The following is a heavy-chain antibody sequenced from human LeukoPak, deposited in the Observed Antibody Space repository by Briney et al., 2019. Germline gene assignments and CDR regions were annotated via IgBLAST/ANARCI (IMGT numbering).Heavy chain of an antibody. J-gene: IGHJ6*03. Sequence: ASVKVSCKASGYTFTSYDINWVRQATGQRLEWMGWMNPNSGNTGYAQKFQGRVTMTRNTSISTAYMELGSLRSEDTAVYYCARAPEWGKANYYYYMDVWGKGTTVTVSS. V-gene: IGHV1-8*01. CDR2: MNPNSGNT. CDR1: GYTFTSYD. CDR3: ARAPEWGKANYYYYMDV. D-gene: IGHD1-26*01.